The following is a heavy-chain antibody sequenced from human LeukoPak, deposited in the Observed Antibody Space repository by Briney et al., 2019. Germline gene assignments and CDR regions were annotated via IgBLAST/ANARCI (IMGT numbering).Heavy chain of an antibody. D-gene: IGHD1-14*01. CDR2: IKQDGSEK. CDR3: ARVYRRYFDY. V-gene: IGHV3-7*01. Sequence: GGSLRLSCKASGFTLITYWMSWVRQAPGKGLEWVANIKQDGSEKYYVDSVKGRFTISRDNAKNSLYLQMNSLRAEDTAVYYCARVYRRYFDYWGQGTLVTVSS. J-gene: IGHJ4*02. CDR1: GFTLITYW.